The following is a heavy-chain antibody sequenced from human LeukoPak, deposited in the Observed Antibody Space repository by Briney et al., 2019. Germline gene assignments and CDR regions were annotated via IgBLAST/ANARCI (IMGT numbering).Heavy chain of an antibody. V-gene: IGHV4-59*01. CDR2: IYYSGST. CDR1: GGSISSYY. CDR3: ASRSAGLFPYYFDY. Sequence: SETLSLTCTASGGSISSYYWSWIRQPPGKGLEWIGYIYYSGSTNYNPSLKSRVTISVDTSKNQFSLKLSSVTAADTAVYYCASRSAGLFPYYFDYWGQGTLVTVSS. J-gene: IGHJ4*02. D-gene: IGHD3-22*01.